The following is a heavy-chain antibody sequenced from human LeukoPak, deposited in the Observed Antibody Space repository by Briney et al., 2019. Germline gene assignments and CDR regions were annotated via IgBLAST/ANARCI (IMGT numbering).Heavy chain of an antibody. V-gene: IGHV4-34*01. CDR1: GGSFSGYY. J-gene: IGHJ4*02. CDR2: INHSGST. Sequence: SETLSLTCAVYGGSFSGYYWSWIRQPPGKGLEWIGEINHSGSTNYNPSLKSRVTMSVDTSKNQFSLKLSSVTAADTAVYYCARGEQWLDFDYWGQGTLVTVSS. CDR3: ARGEQWLDFDY. D-gene: IGHD6-19*01.